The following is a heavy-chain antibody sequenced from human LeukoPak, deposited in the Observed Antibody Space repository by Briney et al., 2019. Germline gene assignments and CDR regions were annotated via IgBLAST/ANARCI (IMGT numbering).Heavy chain of an antibody. CDR3: ARSIGLTGGGVDV. CDR2: ISTGGSNT. J-gene: IGHJ6*02. CDR1: GFTFSSYA. V-gene: IGHV3-23*01. D-gene: IGHD3-9*01. Sequence: PGGSLRLSCAASGFTFSSYAMNWVRQAPGKGLEWVSAISTGGSNTYYGDSLKGRFTISRDNAKKTLYLQMNSLRAEDTAVYYCARSIGLTGGGVDVWGQGTTVTVSS.